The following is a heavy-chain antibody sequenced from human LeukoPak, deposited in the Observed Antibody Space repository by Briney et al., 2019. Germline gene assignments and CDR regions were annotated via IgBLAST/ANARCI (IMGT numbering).Heavy chain of an antibody. J-gene: IGHJ4*02. CDR3: ARGPEDESEGHSNQGY. CDR2: ISWNSGSI. V-gene: IGHV3-9*01. CDR1: GFTFDDYA. D-gene: IGHD5-12*01. Sequence: GGSLRLSCAASGFTFDDYAMHWVRQAPGKGLEWVSGISWNSGSIGYADSVKGRFTISRDSAKNSPYLQMSNLRAEDTAVYYCARGPEDESEGHSNQGYWGQGTLVTVSS.